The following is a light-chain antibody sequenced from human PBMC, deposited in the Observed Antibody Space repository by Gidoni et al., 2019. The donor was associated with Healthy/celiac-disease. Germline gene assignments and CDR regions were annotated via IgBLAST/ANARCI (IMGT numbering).Light chain of an antibody. CDR2: DDS. V-gene: IGLV3-21*02. CDR3: QVWDSSSDHVV. J-gene: IGLJ2*01. CDR1: NIGSKS. Sequence: SYVLTQPPSVSVAPGQTARITCWGNNIGSKSVHWYQQKPGQAPGLVVYDDSDRPSGIPERFPGSNSGNTATLTISRVEAGDEADYYCQVWDSSSDHVVFGGGTKLTVL.